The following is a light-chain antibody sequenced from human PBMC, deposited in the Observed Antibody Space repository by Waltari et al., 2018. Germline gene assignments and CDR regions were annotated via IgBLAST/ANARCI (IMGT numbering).Light chain of an antibody. CDR2: GAS. CDR3: QQLDKYPLT. Sequence: IQLTQSPSSLSASVGDKVTITCRASKGISTYLAWYQQPPGKAPKLLIYGASTLQSGVPSRFSGSGSGTDFTLTISSLQPGDFATYYCQQLDKYPLTFGGGTKVEIK. V-gene: IGKV1-9*01. CDR1: KGISTY. J-gene: IGKJ4*01.